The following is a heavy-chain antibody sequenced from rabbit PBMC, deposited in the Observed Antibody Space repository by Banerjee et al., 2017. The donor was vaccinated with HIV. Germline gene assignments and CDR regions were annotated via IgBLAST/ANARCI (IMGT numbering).Heavy chain of an antibody. CDR1: GFSFSSNYY. V-gene: IGHV1S40*01. J-gene: IGHJ4*01. CDR2: IYAGSSGST. CDR3: ARCGSDNPYYLFDL. D-gene: IGHD1-1*01. Sequence: QQLEESGGDLVKPGASLTLTCTASGFSFSSNYYMCWVRQAPGKGLEWIACIYAGSSGSTYYASWAKGRFTISKTSSTTVTLQMTSLTAADTATYFCARCGSDNPYYLFDLWGPGTLVTV.